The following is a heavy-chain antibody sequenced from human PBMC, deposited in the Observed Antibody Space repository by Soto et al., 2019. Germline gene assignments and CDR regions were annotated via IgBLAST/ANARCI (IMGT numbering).Heavy chain of an antibody. CDR3: ARVGTTAYAGWYFAL. J-gene: IGHJ2*01. V-gene: IGHV3-48*02. CDR1: GFTFSSYS. Sequence: EVQLVESGGGLVQPGGSLRLSCAASGFTFSSYSMNWVRQAPGKGLEWVSYISSSSSTIYYADSVKGRFTISRDNAKNSLYLQMNSLRDEDTAVYYCARVGTTAYAGWYFALWGRGTLVTVSS. D-gene: IGHD4-17*01. CDR2: ISSSSSTI.